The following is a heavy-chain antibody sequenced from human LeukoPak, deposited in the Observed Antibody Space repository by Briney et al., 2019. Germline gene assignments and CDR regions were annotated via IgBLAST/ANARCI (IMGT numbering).Heavy chain of an antibody. CDR1: GGSISIYY. D-gene: IGHD4-11*01. CDR2: IYYSGST. CDR3: ARERERVTTTWFDP. Sequence: SETLSLTCTVSGGSISIYYWSWIRQPPGKGLEWIGYIYYSGSTNYNPSLKSRVTISVDTSKNQFSLKLSSVTAADTAVYYCARERERVTTTWFDPWGQGTLVTVSS. V-gene: IGHV4-59*12. J-gene: IGHJ5*02.